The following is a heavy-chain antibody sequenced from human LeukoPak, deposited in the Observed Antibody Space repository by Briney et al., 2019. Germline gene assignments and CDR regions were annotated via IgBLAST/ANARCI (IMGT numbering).Heavy chain of an antibody. CDR2: IYSGGST. CDR1: GFTVSSNY. V-gene: IGHV3-53*01. Sequence: GGSLRLSCAASGFTVSSNYMSWVRQAPGKGLEWVSVIYSGGSTYYADSVKGRFAISRDNSKNTLYLQMNSLRAEDAAVYYCARSYCDSSGSYFDYWGQGTLVTVSS. D-gene: IGHD3-22*01. J-gene: IGHJ4*02. CDR3: ARSYCDSSGSYFDY.